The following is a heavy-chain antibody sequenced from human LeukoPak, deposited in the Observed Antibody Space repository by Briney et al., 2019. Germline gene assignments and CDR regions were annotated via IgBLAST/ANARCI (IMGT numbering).Heavy chain of an antibody. D-gene: IGHD3-22*01. V-gene: IGHV4-39*02. Sequence: PSDTLPLTCTVSVRSIPSRSYYGGWIRQPPGQGLEWIGRISYSGNTYYSPSLKSRVTMSVDTYKIHFSLRMTSVTAADTAVYYCARLTHSYYSDTSGYYPYYYMDVWGKGTTVTVTS. CDR3: ARLTHSYYSDTSGYYPYYYMDV. CDR1: VRSIPSRSYY. CDR2: ISYSGNT. J-gene: IGHJ6*03.